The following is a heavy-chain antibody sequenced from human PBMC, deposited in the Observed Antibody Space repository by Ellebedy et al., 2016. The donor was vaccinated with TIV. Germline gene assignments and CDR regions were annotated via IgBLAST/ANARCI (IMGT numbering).Heavy chain of an antibody. Sequence: GESLKISCAASGCTFSTYWRHWVRQAPGKGLRWVSRINTDGSSTGYADSVKGRFTISRDNAKNTLYLQMNGLRAEDTAVYYCASEVWYPASWGQGTLVTVSS. CDR1: GCTFSTYW. D-gene: IGHD6-13*01. CDR3: ASEVWYPAS. CDR2: INTDGSST. J-gene: IGHJ4*02. V-gene: IGHV3-74*01.